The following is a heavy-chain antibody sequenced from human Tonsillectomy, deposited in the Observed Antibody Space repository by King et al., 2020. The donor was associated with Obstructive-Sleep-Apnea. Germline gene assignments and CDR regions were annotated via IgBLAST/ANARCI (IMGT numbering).Heavy chain of an antibody. CDR3: AKGGRLVATNFDY. Sequence: VQLVQSGGGVVQPGRSLRLSCAASGFTFSSYAMHWVRQTPGKGLEWVAFISYDGSNKYCVDSVKGRFTISRDNSNNTLYLQMNSLRAEDTAVYYCAKGGRLVATNFDYWGQGTLVTVSS. CDR2: ISYDGSNK. J-gene: IGHJ4*02. D-gene: IGHD5-12*01. CDR1: GFTFSSYA. V-gene: IGHV3-30*18.